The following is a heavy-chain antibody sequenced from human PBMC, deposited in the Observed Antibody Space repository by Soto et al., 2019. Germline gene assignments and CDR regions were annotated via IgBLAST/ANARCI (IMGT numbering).Heavy chain of an antibody. CDR3: ARVVYMDGLCH. CDR1: GDSVSSNSAA. V-gene: IGHV6-1*01. D-gene: IGHD2-2*03. Sequence: SPTLSLTCAISGDSVSSNSAAWNWVRPSPSRGLEWLGRTYYRSKWYNEYAVSVKSRIIINPDTSKNQFSLQLNSVTPEDTAVYYSARVVYMDGLCHWGQGTLVTVSS. CDR2: TYYRSKWYN. J-gene: IGHJ4*02.